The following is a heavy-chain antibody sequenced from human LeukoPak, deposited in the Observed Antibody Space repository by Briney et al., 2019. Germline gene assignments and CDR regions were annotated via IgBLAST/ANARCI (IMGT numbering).Heavy chain of an antibody. CDR3: ARNYGSGSYWDYGY. CDR1: GFTFRSYS. Sequence: GGSLRLSCAASGFTFRSYSMNWVRQAPGKGLEWVSYISSVSSTIYYADSVKGRFTISRDNAKNSLYLQMNSLRAEDTAVYYCARNYGSGSYWDYGYWGQGTLVTVSS. CDR2: ISSVSSTI. D-gene: IGHD3-10*01. J-gene: IGHJ4*02. V-gene: IGHV3-48*04.